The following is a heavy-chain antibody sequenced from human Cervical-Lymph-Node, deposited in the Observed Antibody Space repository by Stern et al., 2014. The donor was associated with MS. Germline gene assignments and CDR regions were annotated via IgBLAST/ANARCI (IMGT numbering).Heavy chain of an antibody. D-gene: IGHD1-14*01. CDR1: GFKFSIYW. V-gene: IGHV5-51*01. Sequence: VQLVESGAELIRPGESLKISCKGSGFKFSIYWIAWVRQMPGKGLEWMGIIYPGDSETIYSPSFQGQFTMSADKSTSTAYLQWSSLNASDTAMYFCARQTTAWASDVWGQGTLVTVSS. CDR3: ARQTTAWASDV. CDR2: IYPGDSET. J-gene: IGHJ4*02.